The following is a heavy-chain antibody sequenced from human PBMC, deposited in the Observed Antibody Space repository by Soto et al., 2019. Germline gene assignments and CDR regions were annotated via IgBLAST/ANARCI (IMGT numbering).Heavy chain of an antibody. CDR3: ARDSPPVAY. CDR1: GYTFTSYG. J-gene: IGHJ4*02. Sequence: QVQLVQSGAEVKKPGASVKVSCKASGYTFTSYGISWVRQAPGQGLEWMGWISAYNGNTKYAQKLQGRVTMTTDTSTRTAYMERRRRRSDDTAVYSCARDSPPVAYGGQGTLVTVSS. V-gene: IGHV1-18*01. CDR2: ISAYNGNT.